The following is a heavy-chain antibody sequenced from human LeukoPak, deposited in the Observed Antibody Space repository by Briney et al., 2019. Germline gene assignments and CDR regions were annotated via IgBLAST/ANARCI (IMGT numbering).Heavy chain of an antibody. J-gene: IGHJ5*02. Sequence: PSETLSLTCVVSGDSITSGYYWAWIRPPPGKGLEWIGSIFHSGSTYRNPSLRSRVTISLNTSKNQISLILSSMTAADTAVYCCARSSSVDTALVGVHWFDPWGQGTLVTVSS. CDR1: GDSITSGYY. CDR3: ARSSSVDTALVGVHWFDP. V-gene: IGHV4-38-2*01. CDR2: IFHSGST. D-gene: IGHD5-18*01.